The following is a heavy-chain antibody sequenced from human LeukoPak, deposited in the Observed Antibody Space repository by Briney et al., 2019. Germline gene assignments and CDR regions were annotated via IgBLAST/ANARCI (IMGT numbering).Heavy chain of an antibody. CDR3: ARDGSGYYGDFDY. CDR1: GFTFSSYS. Sequence: PGGSLRLSCAASGFTFSSYSMNWVRQAPGKGLEWVSYISSSSSTTYYADSVKGRFTISRDNAKNSLYLHMNSLRAEDTAVYYCARDGSGYYGDFDYWGQGTLVTVSS. J-gene: IGHJ4*02. V-gene: IGHV3-48*01. D-gene: IGHD3-22*01. CDR2: ISSSSSTT.